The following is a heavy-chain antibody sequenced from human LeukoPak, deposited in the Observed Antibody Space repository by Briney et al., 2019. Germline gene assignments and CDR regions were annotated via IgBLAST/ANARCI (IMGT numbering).Heavy chain of an antibody. Sequence: PGGSLRLSCAASGFTFTNYAMNWVRQAPGKGLEWVSTISGTTYYADSVKGRCSISRDNSKSTLFLQMNNLRAEDTAVYYCAKILSSMYFDLWGRGALVTVSS. CDR1: GFTFTNYA. J-gene: IGHJ2*01. V-gene: IGHV3-23*01. CDR3: AKILSSMYFDL. D-gene: IGHD3-10*01. CDR2: ISGTT.